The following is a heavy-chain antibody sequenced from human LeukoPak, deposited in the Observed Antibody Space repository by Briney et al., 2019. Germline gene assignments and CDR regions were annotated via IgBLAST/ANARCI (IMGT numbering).Heavy chain of an antibody. D-gene: IGHD1-1*01. CDR3: ARDFVYGKFDY. CDR1: GFTFSSYW. CDR2: IKQDGSEK. Sequence: GGSLRLSCAVSGFTFSSYWMSWVRQAPGKGLEWVANIKQDGSEKYYVDSVKGRFTISRDNAKNSLYLQMNSLRAEDTAVYYCARDFVYGKFDYWGQGTPVTVSS. J-gene: IGHJ4*02. V-gene: IGHV3-7*01.